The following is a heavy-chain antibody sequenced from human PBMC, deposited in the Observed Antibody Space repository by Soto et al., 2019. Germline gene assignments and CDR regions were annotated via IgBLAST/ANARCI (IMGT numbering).Heavy chain of an antibody. CDR3: ASTPSRPLTPRDYYYCCTDV. D-gene: IGHD6-13*01. CDR2: IIPIFGTA. V-gene: IGHV1-69*06. Sequence: ASVKVSCKASGGTFSSYAIRWVRQAPGQGLEWMGGIIPIFGTANYVQKFQGRVTITADKSTSTAYMELSSLRSEDTAVYYCASTPSRPLTPRDYYYCCTDVWGKGNPVNVSS. CDR1: GGTFSSYA. J-gene: IGHJ6*04.